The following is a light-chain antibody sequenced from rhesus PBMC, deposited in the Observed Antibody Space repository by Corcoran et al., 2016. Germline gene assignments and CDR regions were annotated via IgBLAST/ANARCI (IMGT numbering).Light chain of an antibody. CDR1: QGISDY. V-gene: IGKV1-36*02. CDR2: AAS. Sequence: DIQMTQSPSSLSASVGDRVTITCRASQGISDYLSWYQQKPGKAPKRLIYAASSLESGVPSRFSGSGSGTEFTLTISGLQPEDVAAYYCLQGYSTPYSFGQGTKVEIK. CDR3: LQGYSTPYS. J-gene: IGKJ2*01.